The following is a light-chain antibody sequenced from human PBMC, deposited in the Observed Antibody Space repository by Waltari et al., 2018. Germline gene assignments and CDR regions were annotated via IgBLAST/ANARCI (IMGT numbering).Light chain of an antibody. V-gene: IGKV1-33*01. CDR1: EDINNY. CDR3: QQYDNFPFS. Sequence: DIQMTQSPSSLSASIGDRVIITCQASEDINNYLNWYQQKPGRAPKLLIYDESKLETGVPSRFSGSRSGTDFTLTISSLQPEDIATFYCQQYDNFPFSFGGGTKVEIK. CDR2: DES. J-gene: IGKJ4*01.